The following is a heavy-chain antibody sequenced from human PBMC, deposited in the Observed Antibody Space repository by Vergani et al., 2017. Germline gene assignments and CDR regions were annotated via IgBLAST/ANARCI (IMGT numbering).Heavy chain of an antibody. CDR1: GFNFGSYS. CDR3: ARDLTRYSTASRRYFDY. Sequence: EVQLVESGGGLVKPGESPRLSCVASGFNFGSYSMIWVRQAPGKGLEWVSSISRGSSYIYYEDSGKGRFTLSRDNAKNSLYLQMNSLRAEDTAVYYCARDLTRYSTASRRYFDYWGQGTLVTVSS. V-gene: IGHV3-21*01. D-gene: IGHD5-12*01. CDR2: ISRGSSYI. J-gene: IGHJ4*02.